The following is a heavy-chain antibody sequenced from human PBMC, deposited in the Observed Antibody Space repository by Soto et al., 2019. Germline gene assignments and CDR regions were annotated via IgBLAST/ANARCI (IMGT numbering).Heavy chain of an antibody. CDR2: TYYRSKWYN. D-gene: IGHD1-7*01. CDR1: GDSVSSNSAA. CDR3: ARGGNWNSRPYNWFDP. J-gene: IGHJ5*02. Sequence: TLSLTCAISGDSVSSNSAAWNWIRQSPSRGLEWLGRTYYRSKWYNDYAVSVKSRITINPDTSKNQFSLQLNSVTPEDTAVYYCARGGNWNSRPYNWFDPWGQGTLVTVSS. V-gene: IGHV6-1*01.